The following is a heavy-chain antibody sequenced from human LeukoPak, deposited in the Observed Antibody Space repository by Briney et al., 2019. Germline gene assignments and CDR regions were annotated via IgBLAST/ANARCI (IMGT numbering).Heavy chain of an antibody. Sequence: PGGSLTLSYAASGFTFSSYGMNWVLQAPGKGLEWVAVIGYDGNNKYYADSVKGEFTISRNNSKNTLYLQMNSLRADDTAVYYCSKNWYPQRVEQWLVSRWVQGSLVSV. D-gene: IGHD6-19*01. V-gene: IGHV3-33*06. CDR2: IGYDGNNK. CDR3: SKNWYPQRVEQWLVSR. J-gene: IGHJ4*02. CDR1: GFTFSSYG.